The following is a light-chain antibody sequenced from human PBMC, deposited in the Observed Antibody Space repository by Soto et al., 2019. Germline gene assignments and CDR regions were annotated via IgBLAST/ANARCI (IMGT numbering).Light chain of an antibody. Sequence: QSVLTQPPSASGTPGQRVTISCSGSSSNIGSNAVNWYQQLPGTAPKLLIYDNNQGSSGVPDRFSGSKSGTSASLAISGLQSEDEADYYCAAWDDSLNGVVFGGGTKLTVL. J-gene: IGLJ2*01. CDR3: AAWDDSLNGVV. V-gene: IGLV1-44*01. CDR1: SSNIGSNA. CDR2: DNN.